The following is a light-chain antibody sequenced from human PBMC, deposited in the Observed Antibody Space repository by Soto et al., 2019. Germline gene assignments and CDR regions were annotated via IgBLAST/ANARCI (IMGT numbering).Light chain of an antibody. V-gene: IGKV1-5*01. CDR1: QSINSW. J-gene: IGKJ1*01. Sequence: DIQMTQSPSTLSASVGDRVTITCRASQSINSWLAWYQQKPGKAPKLLIYDASNLESGVPSRFSGSGSGTEFTLTISSLQPVDFATYYCQQSYNTPWTFGQGTRVEVK. CDR3: QQSYNTPWT. CDR2: DAS.